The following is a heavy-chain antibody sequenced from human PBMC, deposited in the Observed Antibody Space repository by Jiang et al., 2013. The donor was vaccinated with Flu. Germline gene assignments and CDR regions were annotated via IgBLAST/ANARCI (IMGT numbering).Heavy chain of an antibody. CDR2: IRQDGIEK. J-gene: IGHJ2*01. CDR1: GFTFDNYW. Sequence: GLVQPGGSLRLSCAASGFTFDNYWMHWVRQAPGKGLEWVANIRQDGIEKYHANSVKGRFTISRDNAKNSLYLQMNSLSAEDTAVYYCARRYFDLWGRGTLVTVSS. V-gene: IGHV3-7*03. CDR3: ARRYFDL.